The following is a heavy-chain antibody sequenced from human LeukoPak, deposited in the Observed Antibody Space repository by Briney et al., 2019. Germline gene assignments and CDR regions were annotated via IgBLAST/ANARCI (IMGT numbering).Heavy chain of an antibody. V-gene: IGHV4-4*07. D-gene: IGHD2/OR15-2a*01. Sequence: PSETLSLTCTVSSASIRSSYWSWIRQPARKGLEWIGRMYSGGSPNYNPSLKSRVTMSVDTSKNQFSLKLSSVTAADTAVYYCARAVNMAFDIWGQGTMVTVSS. CDR1: SASIRSSY. CDR3: ARAVNMAFDI. CDR2: MYSGGSP. J-gene: IGHJ3*02.